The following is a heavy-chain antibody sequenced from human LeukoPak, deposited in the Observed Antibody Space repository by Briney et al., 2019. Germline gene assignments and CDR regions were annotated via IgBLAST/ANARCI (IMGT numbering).Heavy chain of an antibody. Sequence: GGSLRLSCIASGFTFGDDAWSWFRQAPGKGLEFIAFIRKKGYGETTDYAASVRGRSTVSRDDAKSVAYLQMNSLKTEDTALYYCSRGLHDYGDSNYYFDQWGRGTLVIVSS. D-gene: IGHD4-17*01. CDR2: IRKKGYGETT. CDR1: GFTFGDDA. V-gene: IGHV3-49*03. J-gene: IGHJ4*02. CDR3: SRGLHDYGDSNYYFDQ.